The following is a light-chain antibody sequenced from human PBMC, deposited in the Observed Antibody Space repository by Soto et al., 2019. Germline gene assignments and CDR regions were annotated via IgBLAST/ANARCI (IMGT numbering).Light chain of an antibody. V-gene: IGLV2-14*01. Sequence: QSALTQPASVSGSPGQSITISCTGTSSDIGDYNYVSWYQQHPGKAPKLMIYDVSNRPSGVSNRFSGSKSGNTASLTISGLQAEDAADYYCSSYRSGSTYVFGTGTKVTVL. CDR1: SSDIGDYNY. J-gene: IGLJ1*01. CDR3: SSYRSGSTYV. CDR2: DVS.